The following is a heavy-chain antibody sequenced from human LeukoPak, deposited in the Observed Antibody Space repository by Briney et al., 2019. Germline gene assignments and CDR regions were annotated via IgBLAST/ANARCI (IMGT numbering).Heavy chain of an antibody. D-gene: IGHD2-15*01. CDR3: ARVGGYCSGGSCYSLFDY. CDR1: GGSISSHY. CDR2: IYYSGST. V-gene: IGHV4-59*08. Sequence: SETLSLTCTVSGGSISSHYWSWIRQPPGKGLEWIGYIYYSGSTNYNPSLKSRVTISVDTSKNQFSLKLSSVTAADTAVYYCARVGGYCSGGSCYSLFDYWGQGTLVTVSS. J-gene: IGHJ4*02.